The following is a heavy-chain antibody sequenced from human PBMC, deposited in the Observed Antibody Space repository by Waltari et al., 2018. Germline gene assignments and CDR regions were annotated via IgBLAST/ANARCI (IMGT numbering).Heavy chain of an antibody. V-gene: IGHV1-69*01. D-gene: IGHD4-17*01. CDR3: ASGRNGDYESWFDP. CDR2: IIPISGTA. CDR1: GGTFSSYA. Sequence: QVQLVQSGAEVKKPGSSVKVSCKASGGTFSSYAISWVRQPPGQGLEWMGGIIPISGTANYAQKFQGRVTITADESTSTAYMELSRLRSEDTAVYYGASGRNGDYESWFDPGGQGTLVTVSS. J-gene: IGHJ5*02.